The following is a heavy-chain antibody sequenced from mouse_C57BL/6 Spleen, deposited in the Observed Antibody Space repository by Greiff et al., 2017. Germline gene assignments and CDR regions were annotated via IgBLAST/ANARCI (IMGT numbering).Heavy chain of an antibody. CDR1: GYAFSSYW. CDR2: IYPGDGDT. J-gene: IGHJ2*01. Sequence: VQLQQSGAELVKPGASVKISCKASGYAFSSYWMNWVKQRPGKGLEWIGQIYPGDGDTNYNGKFKGKATLTADKSSSTAYMQLSSLTSEDSAVYFCARKNRENYFDYWGQGTTLTVSS. CDR3: ARKNRENYFDY. V-gene: IGHV1-80*01.